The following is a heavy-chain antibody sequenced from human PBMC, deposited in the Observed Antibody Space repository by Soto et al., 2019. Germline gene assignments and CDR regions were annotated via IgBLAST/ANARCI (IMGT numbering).Heavy chain of an antibody. Sequence: ASVKVSCKASGYTFTSYGISWVRQAPGQGLEWMGWISAYNGNTNYAQKLQGRVTMTTDTSTSTAYMELRSLRSDDTAVYYCARMYYYDSSGYFCYSDYWGQGTLVTVSS. V-gene: IGHV1-18*01. D-gene: IGHD3-22*01. J-gene: IGHJ4*02. CDR1: GYTFTSYG. CDR2: ISAYNGNT. CDR3: ARMYYYDSSGYFCYSDY.